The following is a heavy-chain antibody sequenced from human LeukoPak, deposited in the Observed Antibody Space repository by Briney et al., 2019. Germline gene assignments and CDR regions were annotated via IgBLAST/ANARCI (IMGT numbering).Heavy chain of an antibody. CDR2: ISSSGSTI. Sequence: PGLAVRLSCAASGFTFSDYYMSWIRQPPGKGPEWVSYISSSGSTIYYADSVKGRFTISRDNAKNSLYLQMNSLRAEDTAVYYCARDESVVAATNWFDPWGQGTLVTVSS. CDR3: ARDESVVAATNWFDP. CDR1: GFTFSDYY. V-gene: IGHV3-11*01. D-gene: IGHD2-15*01. J-gene: IGHJ5*02.